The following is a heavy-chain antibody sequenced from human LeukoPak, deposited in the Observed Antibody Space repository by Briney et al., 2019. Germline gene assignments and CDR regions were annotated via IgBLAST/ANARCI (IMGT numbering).Heavy chain of an antibody. V-gene: IGHV4-59*01. J-gene: IGHJ5*02. D-gene: IGHD3-16*01. Sequence: SETLSLTCTVSGGSISGDYWSWIRQPPGKGLEWIGYIYYSGSTNYNPSLKSRVTISVDTSKNQFSLNLTSVTAADTAVYYCARFTPQGYGWGGYNRFDPWGQGTLVTVSS. CDR1: GGSISGDY. CDR3: ARFTPQGYGWGGYNRFDP. CDR2: IYYSGST.